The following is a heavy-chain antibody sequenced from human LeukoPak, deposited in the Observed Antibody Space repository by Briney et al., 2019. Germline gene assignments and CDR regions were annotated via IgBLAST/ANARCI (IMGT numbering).Heavy chain of an antibody. Sequence: GGSLRLSCAASGFTFSSYGMHWVRQAPGKGLEWVAVIWYDGSNKYYADSVKGRFTISRDNSKNTLYLQMNSLRAEDTAVYYCARTMVYCSGGSCYLDGYYGMDVWAKGPRSPSP. J-gene: IGHJ6*02. CDR3: ARTMVYCSGGSCYLDGYYGMDV. CDR2: IWYDGSNK. CDR1: GFTFSSYG. D-gene: IGHD2-15*01. V-gene: IGHV3-33*01.